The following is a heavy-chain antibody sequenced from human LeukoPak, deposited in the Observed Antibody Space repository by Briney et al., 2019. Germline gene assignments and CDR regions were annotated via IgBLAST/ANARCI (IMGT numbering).Heavy chain of an antibody. Sequence: QHGESLKISCTTSGFTFADYAMNWVRQAPGKGLEWVGHITSKTFGATKKYAASVTGRFTISRDDSESIVYLQMNSLKTEDTGVYFCTRGEDGYKGTSNWGQGTLVTVSS. V-gene: IGHV3-49*04. CDR3: TRGEDGYKGTSN. D-gene: IGHD5-24*01. CDR1: GFTFADYA. CDR2: ITSKTFGATK. J-gene: IGHJ4*02.